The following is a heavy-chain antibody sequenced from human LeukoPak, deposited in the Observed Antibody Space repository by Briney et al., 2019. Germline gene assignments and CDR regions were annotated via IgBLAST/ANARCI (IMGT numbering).Heavy chain of an antibody. CDR1: GYTFTSYG. CDR2: ISAYNGNT. D-gene: IGHD3-22*01. J-gene: IGHJ4*02. CDR3: ARDRGGESSGYYY. V-gene: IGHV1-18*01. Sequence: ASVKVSCKASGYTFTSYGISWVRQAPGQGLEWMGWISAYNGNTNYAQKLQGRVTMTTDTSTSTGYMELRSLRSDDTAVYYCARDRGGESSGYYYWGQGTLVTVSS.